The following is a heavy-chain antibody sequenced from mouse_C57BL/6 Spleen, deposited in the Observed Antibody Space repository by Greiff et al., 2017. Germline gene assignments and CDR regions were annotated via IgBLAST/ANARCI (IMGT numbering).Heavy chain of an antibody. CDR1: GFTFSSYA. CDR3: ARDDGYYGGLFAY. Sequence: HLVESGGGLVKPGGSLTLSCAASGFTFSSYAMSWVRQTPEKRLEWVATISDGGSYTYYPDNLKGRFTISRDNAKNNLYLQMSHLKSEDTAMYYCARDDGYYGGLFAYWGQGTLVTVSA. J-gene: IGHJ3*01. D-gene: IGHD2-3*01. V-gene: IGHV5-4*01. CDR2: ISDGGSYT.